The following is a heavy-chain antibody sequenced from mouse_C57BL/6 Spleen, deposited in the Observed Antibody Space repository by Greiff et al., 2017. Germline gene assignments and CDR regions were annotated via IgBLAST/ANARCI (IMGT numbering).Heavy chain of an antibody. D-gene: IGHD4-1*01. CDR3: ARSGVSWFAY. V-gene: IGHV1-18*01. CDR2: INPNNGGT. Sequence: EVQLQQSGPELVKPGASVKIPCKASGYTFTDYNMDWVKQSHGKSLEWIGDINPNNGGTIYNQKFKGKATLSVDKSSSTAYMELRSLPAEDTAVYYCARSGVSWFAYWGQGTLVTVSA. CDR1: GYTFTDYN. J-gene: IGHJ3*01.